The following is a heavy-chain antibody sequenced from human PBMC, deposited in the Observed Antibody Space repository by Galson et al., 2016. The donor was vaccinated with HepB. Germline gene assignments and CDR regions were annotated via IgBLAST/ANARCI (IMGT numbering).Heavy chain of an antibody. CDR1: GFTLNNYG. V-gene: IGHV3-33*01. Sequence: SLRLSCAASGFTLNNYGIHWVRQAPGNGLEWVAVMWFDASNKYYADSVKGRFTISRDNSENSLYLQMSSLRAEDTAVYFCGREVALAGTDYWGQGTLVTVSS. CDR3: GREVALAGTDY. D-gene: IGHD6-19*01. CDR2: MWFDASNK. J-gene: IGHJ4*02.